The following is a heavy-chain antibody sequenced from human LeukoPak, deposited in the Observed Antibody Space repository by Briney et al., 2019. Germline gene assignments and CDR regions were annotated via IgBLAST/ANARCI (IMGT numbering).Heavy chain of an antibody. CDR3: ARQSGSYTLDY. Sequence: SETLSLTCTVSGGSISSYYWSWIRQPPGKGLEWIGYIYYSGSTNYNPSLKSRVTISVDTSKNQFSLKLSSVTAADTAVYYCARQSGSYTLDYWGQGTLVTVSS. CDR1: GGSISSYY. V-gene: IGHV4-59*08. CDR2: IYYSGST. D-gene: IGHD1-26*01. J-gene: IGHJ4*02.